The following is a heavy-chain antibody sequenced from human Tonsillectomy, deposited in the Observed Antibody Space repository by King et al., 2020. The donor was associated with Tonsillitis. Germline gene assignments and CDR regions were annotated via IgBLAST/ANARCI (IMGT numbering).Heavy chain of an antibody. J-gene: IGHJ6*02. V-gene: IGHV3-15*01. D-gene: IGHD6-19*01. CDR3: TSDSCVWYFIYYFYYAMDV. Sequence: VQLVESGGGLVKPGGSLRLSCAASGFTFNNAWMSWVRQAPGKGLEWVGRITSKTDGETTEYAAPVKGRFTISRDDSRNTLYLKMNSLKTEDTAVYYCTSDSCVWYFIYYFYYAMDVWGQGTTVTVSS. CDR1: GFTFNNAW. CDR2: ITSKTDGETT.